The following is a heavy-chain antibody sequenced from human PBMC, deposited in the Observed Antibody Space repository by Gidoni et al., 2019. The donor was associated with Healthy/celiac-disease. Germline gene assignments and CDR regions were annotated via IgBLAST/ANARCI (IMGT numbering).Heavy chain of an antibody. CDR1: GGPISSSSYY. Sequence: QLQLQESGPGLVKPSETLSLTCTVSGGPISSSSYYWGWIRQPPGKGLEWIGSIYYSGSTYYNPSLKSRVTISVDTSKNQFSLKLSSVTAADTAVYYCARRIGSGLRGSYFDYWGQGTLVTVSS. D-gene: IGHD6-19*01. CDR2: IYYSGST. CDR3: ARRIGSGLRGSYFDY. J-gene: IGHJ4*02. V-gene: IGHV4-39*01.